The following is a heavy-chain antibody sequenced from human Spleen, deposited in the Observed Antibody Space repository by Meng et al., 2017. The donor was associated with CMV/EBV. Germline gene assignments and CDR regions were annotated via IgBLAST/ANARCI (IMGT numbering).Heavy chain of an antibody. CDR3: ARVGIDRYCSSTGCYHFDY. V-gene: IGHV1-18*01. D-gene: IGHD2-2*01. Sequence: ASVKVSCKASGYSFMNYGISWMRQAPGQGLEWMGWISAYDGNTNYAQKLQGRVTMTTDTSTSTAYMELRSLRSDDTAVYYCARVGIDRYCSSTGCYHFDYWGQGTLVTVSS. J-gene: IGHJ4*02. CDR1: GYSFMNYG. CDR2: ISAYDGNT.